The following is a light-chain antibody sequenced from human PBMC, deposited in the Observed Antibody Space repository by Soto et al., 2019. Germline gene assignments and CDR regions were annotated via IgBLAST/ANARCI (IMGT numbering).Light chain of an antibody. CDR2: DAS. Sequence: DIQMTQSPSTLSASVGDRVTIPCRASQSISSWLAWYEQKPGKAPKLLIYDASSLASGVPSRFSGSGSGTEFTLTISSLQPDDFATYYCQQYNSYPYTFGQGTKLEIK. J-gene: IGKJ2*01. V-gene: IGKV1-5*01. CDR1: QSISSW. CDR3: QQYNSYPYT.